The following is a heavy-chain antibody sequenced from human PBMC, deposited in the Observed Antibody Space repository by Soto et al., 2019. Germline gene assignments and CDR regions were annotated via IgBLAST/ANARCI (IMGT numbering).Heavy chain of an antibody. V-gene: IGHV1-69*06. CDR3: ARTMIAVAGSYAFDI. CDR1: GGTFSSYA. CDR2: IIPIFGTA. D-gene: IGHD6-19*01. J-gene: IGHJ3*02. Sequence: SVKVSCKASGGTFSSYAISWVRQAPGQGLEWMGGIIPIFGTANYAQKFQGRVTITADKSTSTAYMGLSSLRSEDTAVYYCARTMIAVAGSYAFDIWGQGTMVTVSS.